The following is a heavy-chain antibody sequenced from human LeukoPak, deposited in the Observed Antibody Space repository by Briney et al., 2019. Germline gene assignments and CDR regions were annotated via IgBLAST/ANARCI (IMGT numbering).Heavy chain of an antibody. J-gene: IGHJ4*02. Sequence: PSETLSLTCSVSGGSISSSSYYWGWIRQPPGKGLEWIGTIYYSGTTYYSPSLQSRLTMSLDTSKNQFSPKLTSVTAADTAVYYCARHSEYYSGSGSASGYFDYWGQGTLVTVSS. CDR2: IYYSGTT. CDR1: GGSISSSSYY. CDR3: ARHSEYYSGSGSASGYFDY. V-gene: IGHV4-39*01. D-gene: IGHD3-10*01.